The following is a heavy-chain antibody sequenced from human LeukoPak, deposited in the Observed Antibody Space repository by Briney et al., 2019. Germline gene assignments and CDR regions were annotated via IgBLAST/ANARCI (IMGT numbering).Heavy chain of an antibody. J-gene: IGHJ4*02. D-gene: IGHD6-6*01. Sequence: ASVKVSCKASGYTFTSYDINWVRQATGQGLEWMEWINPNSANTGYAQKFQGRVTITRNTSISTTYMELSSLRFEDTAVYYCARGRERGSSSSFTDYWGQGTLVIVSS. CDR1: GYTFTSYD. V-gene: IGHV1-8*03. CDR3: ARGRERGSSSSFTDY. CDR2: INPNSANT.